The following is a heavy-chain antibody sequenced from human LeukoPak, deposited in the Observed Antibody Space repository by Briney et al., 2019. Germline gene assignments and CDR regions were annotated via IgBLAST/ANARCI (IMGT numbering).Heavy chain of an antibody. J-gene: IGHJ3*02. V-gene: IGHV4-38-2*02. CDR3: AKSSGYGLVDI. CDR1: GYSISSGYY. D-gene: IGHD3-22*01. Sequence: SETLSLTCTVSGYSISSGYYWGWIRQPPGKGLEWIGSIYHSGSTNYNPSLKSRVTISVDKSKNQFSLKLNSVTAADTAVYYCAKSSGYGLVDIWGQGTMVTVSS. CDR2: IYHSGST.